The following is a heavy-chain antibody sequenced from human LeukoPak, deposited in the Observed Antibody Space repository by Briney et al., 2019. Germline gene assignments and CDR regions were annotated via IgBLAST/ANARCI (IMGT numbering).Heavy chain of an antibody. CDR3: ARHSGYHSTMYLDY. D-gene: IGHD3-22*01. CDR1: GGSFNSYA. Sequence: SVKVSCKTSGGSFNSYAISWVRQTPGQGLEWMGGIAAIFRTTNYAQKFQGRVTITADESMSTVYMELSSLRSEDTAVYYCARHSGYHSTMYLDYWGQGTLVTVSS. CDR2: IAAIFRTT. V-gene: IGHV1-69*13. J-gene: IGHJ4*02.